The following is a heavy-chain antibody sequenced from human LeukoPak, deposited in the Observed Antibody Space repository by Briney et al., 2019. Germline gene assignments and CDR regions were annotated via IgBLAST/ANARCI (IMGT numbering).Heavy chain of an antibody. Sequence: SETLSLTCTVSGGSISSHYWSWIRQPPGKGLEWIGYIYTSGSTNYNPSLQSRVTISVDTSKNQFSLDLSSVTAADTAVYYCARQKCTSTSCLTKNAFDIWGQGTMVTVSS. CDR3: ARQKCTSTSCLTKNAFDI. CDR2: IYTSGST. V-gene: IGHV4-4*09. CDR1: GGSISSHY. J-gene: IGHJ3*02. D-gene: IGHD2-2*01.